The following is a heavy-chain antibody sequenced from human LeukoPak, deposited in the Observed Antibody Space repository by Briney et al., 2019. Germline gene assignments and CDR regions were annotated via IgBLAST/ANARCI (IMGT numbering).Heavy chain of an antibody. CDR1: GFTFSSYS. CDR3: ARDTSSGWYLYYFDC. Sequence: PGGSLRLSCAASGFTFSSYSMNWVRQAPGKGLEWVSYISSSSSTIYYADSVKGRFTISRDNAKNSLYLQMNSLRAEDTAVYYCARDTSSGWYLYYFDCWGQGTLVTVSS. CDR2: ISSSSSTI. D-gene: IGHD6-19*01. J-gene: IGHJ4*02. V-gene: IGHV3-48*01.